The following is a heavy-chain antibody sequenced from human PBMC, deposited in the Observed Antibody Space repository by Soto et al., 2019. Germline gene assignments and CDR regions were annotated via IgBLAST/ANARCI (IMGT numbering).Heavy chain of an antibody. V-gene: IGHV3-30-3*01. D-gene: IGHD2-2*01. CDR2: ISYDGSNK. CDR1: GFTFSSYA. Sequence: GGSLRLSCAASGFTFSSYAMHWVRQAPGKGLEWVAVISYDGSNKYYADSVKGRFTISRDNTKNTLYLQMNSLRAEDTAVYYCARDGLYCSSTSCHVPTFDPWGQGTLVTVSS. J-gene: IGHJ5*02. CDR3: ARDGLYCSSTSCHVPTFDP.